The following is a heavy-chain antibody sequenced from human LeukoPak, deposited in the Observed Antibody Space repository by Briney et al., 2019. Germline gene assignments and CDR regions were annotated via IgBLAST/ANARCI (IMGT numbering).Heavy chain of an antibody. V-gene: IGHV1-46*01. CDR3: ARGAHDSSGYYSPHGY. Sequence: AASVKVSFKASGYTFTIYYMHWVRQAPGQGLEWMGIINPSGGSTSYAQKFQGRVTMTRDTSTSTVYMELSSLRSEDTAVYYCARGAHDSSGYYSPHGYWGQGTLVTVSS. J-gene: IGHJ4*02. CDR1: GYTFTIYY. D-gene: IGHD3-22*01. CDR2: INPSGGST.